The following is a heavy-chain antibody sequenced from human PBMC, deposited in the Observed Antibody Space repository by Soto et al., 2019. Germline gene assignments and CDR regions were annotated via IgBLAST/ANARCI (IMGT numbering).Heavy chain of an antibody. CDR2: ISAYNGKT. J-gene: IGHJ4*02. D-gene: IGHD6-6*01. V-gene: IGHV1-18*01. CDR3: ARWRYSSSSWGVPLGDY. Sequence: QVQLVQSGAEVKKPGASVQVSCKASGYTFTSYGIIWVRQAPGQGLEWMGWISAYNGKTNYAQKLQGRVTMTTDTSTSTAYMELRSLRSDDPAVYYCARWRYSSSSWGVPLGDYWGQGTLVTVSS. CDR1: GYTFTSYG.